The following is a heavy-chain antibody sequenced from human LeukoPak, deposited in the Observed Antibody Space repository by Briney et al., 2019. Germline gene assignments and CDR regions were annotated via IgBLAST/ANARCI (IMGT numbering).Heavy chain of an antibody. V-gene: IGHV1-18*01. D-gene: IGHD4-17*01. CDR3: ARDRTTVTTGYYGMDV. J-gene: IGHJ6*02. Sequence: ASVKVSCKASGSTFSSYGISWVRQAPGQGLEWMGWISANNGNTNYAQKFQGRVTMTTDTSTSTAYMELRSLRSDDTAVYYCARDRTTVTTGYYGMDVWGQGTTVTVSS. CDR1: GSTFSSYG. CDR2: ISANNGNT.